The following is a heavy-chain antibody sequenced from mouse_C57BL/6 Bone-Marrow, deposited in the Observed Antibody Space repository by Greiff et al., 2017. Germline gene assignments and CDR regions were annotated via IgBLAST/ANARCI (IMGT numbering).Heavy chain of an antibody. J-gene: IGHJ2*01. CDR1: GYAFTNYL. V-gene: IGHV1-54*01. CDR2: INPGSGGT. CDR3: ARPRLDY. Sequence: VQGVESGAELVRPGTSVKVSCKASGYAFTNYLIEWVKQRPGQGLEWIGVINPGSGGTNYNEKFKGKATLTADKSSSTAYMQLSSLTSEDSAVYFCARPRLDYWGQGTTLTVSS.